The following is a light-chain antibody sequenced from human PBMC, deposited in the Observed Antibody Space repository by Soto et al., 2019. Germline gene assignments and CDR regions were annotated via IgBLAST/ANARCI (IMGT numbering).Light chain of an antibody. CDR3: QYFERSFQV. Sequence: EIVLTQSPGTLSLSPGERATLSCRASQSVSNNYLAWYQQKPGQAPRLLIYGASNRATGIPDRFSGSGSGTDFTLTISRLEPEDFAVYYCQYFERSFQVFGPGTKVDIK. V-gene: IGKV3-20*01. J-gene: IGKJ3*01. CDR1: QSVSNNY. CDR2: GAS.